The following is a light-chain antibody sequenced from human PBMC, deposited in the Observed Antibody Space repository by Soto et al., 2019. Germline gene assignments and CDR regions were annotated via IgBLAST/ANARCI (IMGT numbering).Light chain of an antibody. J-gene: IGLJ3*02. CDR2: EVT. Sequence: QSALTQPASVSGSPGQSITISCTGTSSDVGSYNLVSWYQQHPGKAPKLMIYEVTKRPSEVSNRFSGYKSGNTASLTISGLQAEDEADYYCCSYAGSTTPNWVFGGGTQLTVL. CDR1: SSDVGSYNL. CDR3: CSYAGSTTPNWV. V-gene: IGLV2-23*02.